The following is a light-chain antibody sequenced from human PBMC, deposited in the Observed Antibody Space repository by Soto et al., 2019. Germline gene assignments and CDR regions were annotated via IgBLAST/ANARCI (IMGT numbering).Light chain of an antibody. CDR3: QQGYNSFMYT. CDR1: QGIRNE. CDR2: SAS. V-gene: IGKV1-6*01. J-gene: IGKJ2*01. Sequence: AIQMTQSPSSLSASVGDRVTITCRASQGIRNELGWYQQTPGKAPKLLIQSASTLQPGVPSRFSGTGSGTDFTLTIESLQPEDLATYFCQQGYNSFMYTFGQGTKVELK.